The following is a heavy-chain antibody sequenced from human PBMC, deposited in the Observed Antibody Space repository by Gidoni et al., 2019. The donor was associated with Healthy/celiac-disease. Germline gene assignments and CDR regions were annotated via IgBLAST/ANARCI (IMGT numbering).Heavy chain of an antibody. D-gene: IGHD3-10*01. Sequence: QLQLQESGPGLVKPSETLSLTCTVPGGSISSSSYYWGWIRQPPGKGLEWIGSIYYSGSTYYNPSLKSRVTISVDTPKNQFSLKLSSVTAADTAVYYCASLYGSGSYSSYYYYGMDVWGQGTTVTVSS. V-gene: IGHV4-39*01. CDR2: IYYSGST. J-gene: IGHJ6*02. CDR1: GGSISSSSYY. CDR3: ASLYGSGSYSSYYYYGMDV.